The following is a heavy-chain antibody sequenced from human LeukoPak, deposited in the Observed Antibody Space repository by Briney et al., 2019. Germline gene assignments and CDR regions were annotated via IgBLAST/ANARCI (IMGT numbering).Heavy chain of an antibody. CDR3: TGGTYSGYDS. V-gene: IGHV6-1*01. CDR2: TYYRSKWYY. J-gene: IGHJ5*02. CDR1: GDSVSSNSAS. D-gene: IGHD5-12*01. Sequence: SQTLSLTCAISGDSVSSNSASWNWIRQSPSRGLEWLGRTYYRSKWYYDFVVSLKTRITIIPDTSKNQFSLQLSSVTPEDTAVYYCTGGTYSGYDSWGQGTLVTVSS.